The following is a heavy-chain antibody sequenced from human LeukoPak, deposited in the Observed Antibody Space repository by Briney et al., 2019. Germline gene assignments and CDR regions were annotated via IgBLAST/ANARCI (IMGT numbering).Heavy chain of an antibody. CDR2: IYYSGST. CDR3: ARVGYGDHGANWFDP. D-gene: IGHD4-17*01. CDR1: GGSISSYY. Sequence: PSETLSLTCTVSGGSISSYYWGWIRQPPGKGLEWIGYIYYSGSTNYNPSLKSRVTISVDTSKNQCSLKLSSVTAADTAVYYCARVGYGDHGANWFDPWGQGTLVTVSS. V-gene: IGHV4-59*01. J-gene: IGHJ5*02.